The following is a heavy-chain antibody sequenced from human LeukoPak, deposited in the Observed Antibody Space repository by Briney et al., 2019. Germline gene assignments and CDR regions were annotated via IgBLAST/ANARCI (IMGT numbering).Heavy chain of an antibody. CDR1: GFTFSSNA. CDR3: AKDQGVQLGIDY. Sequence: QPGRSLRLSCAASGFTFSSNAMHWVRQAPGKGLEWVAIISYDGGDKYYADSVKGRFTVSRDNSKNTLDLQMNSLRTEDTAVYYCAKDQGVQLGIDYLGQGSLVTVSS. D-gene: IGHD1-1*01. CDR2: ISYDGGDK. V-gene: IGHV3-30*18. J-gene: IGHJ4*02.